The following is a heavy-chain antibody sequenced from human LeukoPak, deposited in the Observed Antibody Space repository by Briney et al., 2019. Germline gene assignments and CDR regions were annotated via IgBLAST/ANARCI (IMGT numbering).Heavy chain of an antibody. J-gene: IGHJ4*02. V-gene: IGHV3-23*01. D-gene: IGHD1-26*01. CDR2: INSGGDRT. CDR1: GFTFNSYS. CDR3: AKDFKRDGKWDVDY. Sequence: GGSLRLSCAGSGFTFNSYSMSWVRQAPGKGLEWVSSINSGGDRTYYADSVKGRFTISRDNSKNTLFLQMNSLRDEDTATYYCAKDFKRDGKWDVDYWGRGTLVTVSS.